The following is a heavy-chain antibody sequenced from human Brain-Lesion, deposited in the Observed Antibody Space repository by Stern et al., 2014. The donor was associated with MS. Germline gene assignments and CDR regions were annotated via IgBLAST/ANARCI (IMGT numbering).Heavy chain of an antibody. CDR1: GFTFSTYW. Sequence: VQLVESGGGLVQPGGSLRLSCAASGFTFSTYWMRWVRQAPGKGLEWVANIKQDGSEEYYVDSVKGRFTISRDNAKRSLYLQMNSLRAEDTAVYYGTRDCGNGSCSLPYYYYGMDVWGQGTAVTVSS. D-gene: IGHD2-15*01. CDR2: IKQDGSEE. J-gene: IGHJ6*02. V-gene: IGHV3-7*01. CDR3: TRDCGNGSCSLPYYYYGMDV.